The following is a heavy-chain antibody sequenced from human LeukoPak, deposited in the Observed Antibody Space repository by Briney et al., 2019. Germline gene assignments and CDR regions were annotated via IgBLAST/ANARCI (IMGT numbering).Heavy chain of an antibody. CDR2: IYPHGGET. J-gene: IGHJ4*02. CDR3: AREEHGGNHDY. Sequence: GASVKVSCKTSGYVFTSFYIHWVRQAPGQGLEWMGVIYPHGGETDRAQKFQGRLTMTRDTSTSTVYMELSGLRSDDTAIYYCAREEHGGNHDYWGLGTLVTVTS. V-gene: IGHV1-46*01. D-gene: IGHD4-23*01. CDR1: GYVFTSFY.